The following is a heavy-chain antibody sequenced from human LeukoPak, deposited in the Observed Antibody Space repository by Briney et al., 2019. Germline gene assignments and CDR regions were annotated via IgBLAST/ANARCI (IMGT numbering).Heavy chain of an antibody. Sequence: GGSLRLSCAASGFTFSSYSMNWVRQAPGKGLEWVSSISISSSYIYYADSVKGRFTISRDNAKNSLYLQMNSLRAEDTAVYYCARDDSGVVVVAAEPNYYYYGMDVWGQGTTVTVSS. J-gene: IGHJ6*02. CDR3: ARDDSGVVVVAAEPNYYYYGMDV. CDR2: ISISSSYI. CDR1: GFTFSSYS. D-gene: IGHD2-15*01. V-gene: IGHV3-21*01.